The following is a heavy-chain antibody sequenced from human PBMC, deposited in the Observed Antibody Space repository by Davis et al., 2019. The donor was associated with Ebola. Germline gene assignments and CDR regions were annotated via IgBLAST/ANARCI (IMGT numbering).Heavy chain of an antibody. D-gene: IGHD4/OR15-4a*01. Sequence: SVKVSCKASGFTFTSSAVQWVRQARGQRLEWIGWIVVGSGNTNYAQKFQERVTITRDMSTSTAYMELSSLRSEDTAVYYCARDEQGVTDYGSTVDYWGQGTLVTVSS. V-gene: IGHV1-58*01. CDR1: GFTFTSSA. J-gene: IGHJ4*02. CDR3: ARDEQGVTDYGSTVDY. CDR2: IVVGSGNT.